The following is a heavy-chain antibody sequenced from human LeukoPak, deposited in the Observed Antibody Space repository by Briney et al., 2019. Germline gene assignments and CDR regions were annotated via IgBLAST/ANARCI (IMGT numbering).Heavy chain of an antibody. CDR2: ISAYNGNT. V-gene: IGHV1-18*01. CDR1: GYTFTSYG. Sequence: ASVKVSCKASGYTFTSYGISWVRQAPGQGFEWMGWISAYNGNTNYAQKLQGRVTMTTDTSTSTAYMELRSLRSDDTAVYYCARDCSGGSCPYYYDSSGYYVFDYWGREPWSPSPQ. J-gene: IGHJ4*02. D-gene: IGHD3-22*01. CDR3: ARDCSGGSCPYYYDSSGYYVFDY.